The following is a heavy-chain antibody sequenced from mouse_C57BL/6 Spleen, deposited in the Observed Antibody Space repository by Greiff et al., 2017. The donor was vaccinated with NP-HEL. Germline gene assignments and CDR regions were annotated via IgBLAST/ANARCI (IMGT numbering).Heavy chain of an antibody. CDR3: AREDYGYDEGYFDV. J-gene: IGHJ1*03. D-gene: IGHD2-2*01. CDR1: GGWCSVGG. V-gene: IGHV1-80*01. Sequence: QVQLQQSGAELVKDGGEGKRGGKEEGGWCSVGGVGGGGRRAGKGLEWIGQIYPGDGDNNYNGKFKGKATLTADKSSSTAYMQLSSLTSEDSAVYFCAREDYGYDEGYFDVWGTGTTVTVSS. CDR2: IYPGDGDN.